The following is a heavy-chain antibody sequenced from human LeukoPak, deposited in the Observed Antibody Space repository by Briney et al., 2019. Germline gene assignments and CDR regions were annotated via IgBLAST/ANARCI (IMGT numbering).Heavy chain of an antibody. Sequence: SETLSLTCTVSGGSISSYYWSWIRQPPGKGLEWIGYIYNTGEITDYSPSLKSRVTISVDTSKNQFSLRLNSVTTADTAVYYCARMGAIAGASANVDFWGQGTLVTVSS. J-gene: IGHJ4*02. D-gene: IGHD4/OR15-4a*01. CDR1: GGSISSYY. CDR2: IYNTGEIT. CDR3: ARMGAIAGASANVDF. V-gene: IGHV4-59*01.